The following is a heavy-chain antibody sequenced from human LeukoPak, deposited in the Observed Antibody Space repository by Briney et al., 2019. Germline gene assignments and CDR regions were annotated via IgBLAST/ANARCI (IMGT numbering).Heavy chain of an antibody. Sequence: SETLSLTCAVSGYSISSGYYWGWIRQPPGEGLEWIGSIYHSGSTYYNPSLKSRVTISVDTSKNQFSLKLSSVTAADTAMYYCARLYSVPYFDYWGQGTLVTVSS. CDR1: GYSISSGYY. J-gene: IGHJ4*02. CDR2: IYHSGST. D-gene: IGHD3-10*02. CDR3: ARLYSVPYFDY. V-gene: IGHV4-38-2*01.